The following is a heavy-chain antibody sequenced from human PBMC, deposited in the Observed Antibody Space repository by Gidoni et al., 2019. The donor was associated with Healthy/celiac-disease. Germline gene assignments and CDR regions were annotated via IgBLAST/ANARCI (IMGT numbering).Heavy chain of an antibody. D-gene: IGHD3-16*01. CDR1: GGTFSSYA. Sequence: QVQLVQSGAEVKNPGSSVKVSCKASGGTFSSYAISWVRQAPGQGLEWVGGIIPIFGTANYAQKFQGRVTITADESTSTAYMELSSLRSEDTAVYYCASLRWGNGGFDYWGQGTLVTVSS. CDR3: ASLRWGNGGFDY. J-gene: IGHJ4*02. CDR2: IIPIFGTA. V-gene: IGHV1-69*01.